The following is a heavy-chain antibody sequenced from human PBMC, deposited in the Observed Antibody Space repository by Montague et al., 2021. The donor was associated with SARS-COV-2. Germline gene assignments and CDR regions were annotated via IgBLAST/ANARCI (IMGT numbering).Heavy chain of an antibody. CDR1: GDSISSSNW. D-gene: IGHD3/OR15-3a*01. V-gene: IGHV4-4*02. CDR3: ARLDGLGY. Sequence: SETLSLTCAVSGDSISSSNWWSWVRQPPGKGLEWIGEIYYGGSTNYNPSLKSRVTMSIDESRNQFSLSLSSLTAADTAVYYCARLDGLGYWGQGTLVAVSS. CDR2: IYYGGST. J-gene: IGHJ4*02.